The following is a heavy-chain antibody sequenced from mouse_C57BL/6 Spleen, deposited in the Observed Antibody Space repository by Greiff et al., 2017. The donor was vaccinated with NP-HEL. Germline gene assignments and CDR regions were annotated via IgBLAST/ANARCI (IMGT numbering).Heavy chain of an antibody. V-gene: IGHV5-9-1*02. D-gene: IGHD1-1*01. J-gene: IGHJ1*03. Sequence: EVQLVESGEGLVKPGGSLKLSCAASGFTFSSYAMSWVRQTPEKRLEWVAYISSGGDYIYYADTVKGRFTISRDNARNTLYLQMSSLKSEDTAMYYCTRATVVARRYFDVWGTGTTVTVSS. CDR1: GFTFSSYA. CDR3: TRATVVARRYFDV. CDR2: ISSGGDYI.